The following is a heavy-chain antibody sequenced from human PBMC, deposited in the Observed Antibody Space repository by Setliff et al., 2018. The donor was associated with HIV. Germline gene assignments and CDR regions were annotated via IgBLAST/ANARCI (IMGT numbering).Heavy chain of an antibody. Sequence: GGSLRLSCEASKFTFKDHWMARVRRVPGKGLEWVAHTNPDGREVNYGDAVRGRFTISRDNTKNSLFLQMSGLRVDDTAVYFCARAVMRSLDYWGQGTLVTVSS. J-gene: IGHJ4*02. CDR1: KFTFKDHW. CDR3: ARAVMRSLDY. D-gene: IGHD2-21*01. V-gene: IGHV3-7*04. CDR2: TNPDGREV.